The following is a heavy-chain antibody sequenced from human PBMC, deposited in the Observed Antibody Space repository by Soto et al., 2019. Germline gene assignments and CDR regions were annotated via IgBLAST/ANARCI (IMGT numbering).Heavy chain of an antibody. V-gene: IGHV3-74*01. J-gene: IGHJ5*02. D-gene: IGHD1-26*01. CDR2: INSDGSST. CDR3: AKLPLVVGAELRYNWFDP. CDR1: GFTFSSYW. Sequence: QPGGSLRLSCAASGFTFSSYWMHWVRQAPGKGLVWVSRINSDGSSTSYADSVKGRFTISRDNAKNTLYLQMNSLRAEDTAVYYCAKLPLVVGAELRYNWFDPWGQGTLVTVSS.